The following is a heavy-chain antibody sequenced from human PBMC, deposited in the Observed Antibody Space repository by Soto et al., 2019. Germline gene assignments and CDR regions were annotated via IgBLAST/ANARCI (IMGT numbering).Heavy chain of an antibody. CDR2: ISYDGSNK. CDR3: AKDCDSGSYDAVDY. CDR1: GFTFSSNA. J-gene: IGHJ4*02. V-gene: IGHV3-30*18. Sequence: QVQLVESGGGVVQPGRSLRLSCAASGFTFSSNAMHWVRQAPGKGLEWVAVISYDGSNKYYADSVKGRFTISRDNSKTILYLQMNSLRAEDTAVYYCAKDCDSGSYDAVDYWGQGTVVTVSS. D-gene: IGHD1-26*01.